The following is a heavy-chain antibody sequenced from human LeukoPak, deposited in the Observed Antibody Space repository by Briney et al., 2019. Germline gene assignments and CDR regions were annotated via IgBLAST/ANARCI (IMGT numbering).Heavy chain of an antibody. V-gene: IGHV3-64D*09. CDR2: ISDSGGNT. D-gene: IGHD2-15*01. CDR3: VRGYSFGPYGMDV. J-gene: IGHJ6*02. CDR1: GFPFSSYA. Sequence: GGSLRLSRSASGFPFSSYAMHWVRQAPGEGLEYVSAISDSGGNTYYANSMKGRYTISKDNSKNTLYLQTSSLRAEDTAVYFCVRGYSFGPYGMDVWGQGTTVTVSS.